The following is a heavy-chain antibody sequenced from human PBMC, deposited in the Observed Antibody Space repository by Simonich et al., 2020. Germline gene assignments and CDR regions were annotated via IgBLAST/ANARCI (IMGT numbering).Heavy chain of an antibody. J-gene: IGHJ4*02. V-gene: IGHV1-18*01. D-gene: IGHD6-13*01. CDR2: ISAYNGNT. Sequence: QVQLVQSGAEVKKPGASVKVSCKASGYTFTSFGISWVRQAPGQGLEWMGRISAYNGNTNEAQKLQGRVTMTTDTSTSTAYMELRSLRSDDTAVYYCARDQCGRAAAATDYWGQGTLVTVSS. CDR3: ARDQCGRAAAATDY. CDR1: GYTFTSFG.